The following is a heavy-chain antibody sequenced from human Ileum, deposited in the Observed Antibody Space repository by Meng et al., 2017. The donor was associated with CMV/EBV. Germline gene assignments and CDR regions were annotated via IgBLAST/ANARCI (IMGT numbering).Heavy chain of an antibody. J-gene: IGHJ4*02. CDR3: ARGRRDGYNNPPLDY. CDR1: GGSCSGYY. Sequence: WGAGLWHPWDTLSLARAVYGGSCSGYYWGWIRQPPGKGLALIGEINHSGSTNYNPSLKSRVTISVDTSKTQFSLKLSSVTAADTAVYYCARGRRDGYNNPPLDYWDQGTLVTVSS. D-gene: IGHD5-24*01. V-gene: IGHV4-34*01. CDR2: INHSGST.